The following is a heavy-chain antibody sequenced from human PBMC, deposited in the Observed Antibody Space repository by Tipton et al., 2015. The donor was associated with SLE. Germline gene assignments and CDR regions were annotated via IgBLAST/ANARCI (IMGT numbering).Heavy chain of an antibody. CDR2: IYYSGST. Sequence: TLSLTCTVSGGSISSYYWSWIRQPPGKGLEWIGYIYYSGSTNYNPSLKSRVTISVDTSKNQFSLKLSSVTAADTAVYYCARGGLSLGELSLYRYFDYWGQGTLVTVSS. V-gene: IGHV4-59*12. D-gene: IGHD3-16*01. CDR3: ARGGLSLGELSLYRYFDY. CDR1: GGSISSYY. J-gene: IGHJ4*02.